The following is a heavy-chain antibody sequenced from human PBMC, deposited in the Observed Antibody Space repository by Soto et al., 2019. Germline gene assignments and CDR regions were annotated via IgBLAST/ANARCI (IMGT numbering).Heavy chain of an antibody. CDR1: GGSLSGYY. CDR3: ARGVMEDSGYYYYYYGMDV. Sequence: SQTLSLTCAVYGGSLSGYYWSWIRQPPGKGLEWIGEINHSGTTNYHPSLKSRVTRSVDTSKNQFSLRRSSVTAADTAVYYCARGVMEDSGYYYYYYGMDVCGQGTTATVSS. CDR2: INHSGTT. J-gene: IGHJ6*02. V-gene: IGHV4-34*01. D-gene: IGHD2-8*01.